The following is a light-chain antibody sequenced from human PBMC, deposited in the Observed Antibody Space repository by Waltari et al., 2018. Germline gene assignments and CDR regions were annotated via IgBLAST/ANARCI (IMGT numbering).Light chain of an antibody. CDR1: KSLVHSDGNIY. CDR3: MQATRWPYT. V-gene: IGKV2-30*02. J-gene: IGKJ2*01. CDR2: RIS. Sequence: DVVLTQSPLVLPVTLAQTATISCSTRKSLVHSDGNIYLNWLQQRPGQAPRRLIYRISSRDAVVPDIFSGSGSGTYFTLKISRVEADDLGIYYCMQATRWPYTFGQGTKLEIK.